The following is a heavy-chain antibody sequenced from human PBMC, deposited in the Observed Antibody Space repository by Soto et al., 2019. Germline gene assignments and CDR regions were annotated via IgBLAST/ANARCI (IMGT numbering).Heavy chain of an antibody. CDR1: GYTFTSYY. CDR2: INPSGGST. D-gene: IGHD1-7*01. CDR3: ARDQSITGTIFSYYYYGMDV. J-gene: IGHJ6*02. V-gene: IGHV1-46*01. Sequence: VASVKVSCKASGYTFTSYYMHWVRQAPGQGLEWMGIINPSGGSTSYAQKFQGRVTMTRDTSTSTVYMELSSLRSEDTAVYYCARDQSITGTIFSYYYYGMDVWGQGTTVTVSS.